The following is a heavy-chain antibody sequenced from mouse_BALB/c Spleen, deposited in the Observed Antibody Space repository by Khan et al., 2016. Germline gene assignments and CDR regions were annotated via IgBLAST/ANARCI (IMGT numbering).Heavy chain of an antibody. Sequence: QIQLVQSGPELKKPGETVKISCKASGYSFTNYGMNWVKQAPGKGLKWMGWIDTNTGEPTYAEEIKGRFDFSLETSAIIAYLQINNLKNDDTATSFYASCGYDYAWFAYWGQGTLVTVSA. D-gene: IGHD2-4*01. J-gene: IGHJ3*01. CDR1: GYSFTNYG. V-gene: IGHV9-3*02. CDR3: ASCGYDYAWFAY. CDR2: IDTNTGEP.